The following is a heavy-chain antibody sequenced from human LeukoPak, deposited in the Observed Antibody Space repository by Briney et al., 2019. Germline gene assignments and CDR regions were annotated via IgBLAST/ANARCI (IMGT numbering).Heavy chain of an antibody. Sequence: KTGGSLRLSCAASGFTFSSYSMDWVRQAPGKGLEWVSSISSSSSYIYYADSVKGRFTISRDNAKNSLYLQMNSLRAEDTAVYYCARRIIVVVPAASYYYYMDVWGKGTTVTVSS. J-gene: IGHJ6*03. V-gene: IGHV3-21*01. D-gene: IGHD2-2*01. CDR1: GFTFSSYS. CDR2: ISSSSSYI. CDR3: ARRIIVVVPAASYYYYMDV.